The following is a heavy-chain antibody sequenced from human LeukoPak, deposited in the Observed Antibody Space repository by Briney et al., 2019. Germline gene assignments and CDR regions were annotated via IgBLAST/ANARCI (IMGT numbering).Heavy chain of an antibody. J-gene: IGHJ4*02. CDR3: AASPDYYDSSGYSYYFDY. D-gene: IGHD3-22*01. CDR1: GFTXTSSA. V-gene: IGHV1-58*01. CDR2: TVVGSGNT. Sequence: ASVTVSCKASGFTXTSSAVQWVRQARGQRLEWIGWTVVGSGNTNYAQKFQERVTITRDMSTSTAYMELSSLRSEDTAVYYCAASPDYYDSSGYSYYFDYWGQGTLVTVSS.